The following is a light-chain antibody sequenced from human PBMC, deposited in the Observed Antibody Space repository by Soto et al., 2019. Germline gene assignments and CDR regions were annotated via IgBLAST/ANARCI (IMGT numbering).Light chain of an antibody. V-gene: IGLV2-8*01. CDR2: EVF. Sequence: QSALTQPPSASGSPGQLVTISCTGTSSDVGGYNYVSWYQQHPGKAPKLMIYEVFKRPSGVPDRFSGSKSGNTASLTVSGLQAEDEADYYCSSYAGSNNFDVFGTGTKVTVL. J-gene: IGLJ1*01. CDR3: SSYAGSNNFDV. CDR1: SSDVGGYNY.